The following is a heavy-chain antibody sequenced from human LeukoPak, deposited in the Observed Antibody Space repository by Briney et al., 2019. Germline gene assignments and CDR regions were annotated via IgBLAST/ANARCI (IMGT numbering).Heavy chain of an antibody. CDR2: IYHSGST. J-gene: IGHJ4*02. D-gene: IGHD3-3*01. Sequence: PSETLSLTCTVSGGSISSGGYYWSWIRQPPGKGLEWIGYIYHSGSTYYNPSLKSRVTISVDRSKNQFSLKLSSVTAADTAVYYCARGYDFWSGYFIDYWGQGTLVTVSS. CDR3: ARGYDFWSGYFIDY. V-gene: IGHV4-30-2*01. CDR1: GGSISSGGYY.